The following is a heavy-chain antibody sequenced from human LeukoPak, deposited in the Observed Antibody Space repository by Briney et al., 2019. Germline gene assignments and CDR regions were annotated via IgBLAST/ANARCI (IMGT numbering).Heavy chain of an antibody. CDR3: AREISYGDYPSGDAFDN. D-gene: IGHD4-17*01. CDR2: ISSSSSYI. CDR1: GFTFSTYA. J-gene: IGHJ3*02. V-gene: IGHV3-21*01. Sequence: GGSLRLSCAASGFTFSTYAMNWVRQAPGKGLEWVSSISSSSSYIYYADSVKGRFTISRDNAKNSLYLQMNSLRAEDTAVYFCAREISYGDYPSGDAFDNWGQGTMVTVSS.